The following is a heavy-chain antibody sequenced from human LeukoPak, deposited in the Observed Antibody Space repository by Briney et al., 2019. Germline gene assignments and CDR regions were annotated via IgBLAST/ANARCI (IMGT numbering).Heavy chain of an antibody. Sequence: PPGGSLRLSCAASGFTFSSYGMHWVRQAPGKGLEWVAVIWYDGSNKYYADSVKGRFTISRDNSKNTLDLQMNSLRAEDTAVYYCARDRPQLIAAASGLLDYWGQGTLVTVSS. CDR2: IWYDGSNK. J-gene: IGHJ4*02. V-gene: IGHV3-33*01. CDR3: ARDRPQLIAAASGLLDY. CDR1: GFTFSSYG. D-gene: IGHD6-13*01.